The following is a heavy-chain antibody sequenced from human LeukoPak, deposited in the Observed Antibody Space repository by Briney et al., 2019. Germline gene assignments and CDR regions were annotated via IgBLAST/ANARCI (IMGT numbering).Heavy chain of an antibody. CDR3: ATYRGFPVEY. D-gene: IGHD3-10*01. Sequence: GGSLRLSCAASEFTFSNYAMGWVRQAPGKGLEWVSSLTGSGISTYHADSVKGRFTVSRDNSKNTLFLQMDSLRAEDTAVYYCATYRGFPVEYWGQGTLVTVSS. CDR1: EFTFSNYA. J-gene: IGHJ4*02. CDR2: LTGSGIST. V-gene: IGHV3-23*01.